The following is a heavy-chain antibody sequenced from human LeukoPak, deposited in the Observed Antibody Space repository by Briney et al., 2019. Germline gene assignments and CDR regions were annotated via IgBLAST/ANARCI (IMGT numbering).Heavy chain of an antibody. CDR3: AREGSSGYYDY. Sequence: PSETLSLTCTVSGGSIRSYYWSWIRQPPGKGLEWIGYIYYSGSTNYNPSLKSRVTISVDTSKNQFSLKLSSVTAADTAVYYCAREGSSGYYDYWGQGTLVTVSS. CDR2: IYYSGST. CDR1: GGSIRSYY. J-gene: IGHJ4*02. D-gene: IGHD3-22*01. V-gene: IGHV4-59*01.